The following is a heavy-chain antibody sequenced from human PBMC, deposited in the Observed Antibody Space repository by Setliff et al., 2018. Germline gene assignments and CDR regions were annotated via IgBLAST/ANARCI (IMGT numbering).Heavy chain of an antibody. V-gene: IGHV1-8*03. D-gene: IGHD3-3*01. Sequence: RASVKVSCKASGYTFTSYDINWVRQATGQGLEWMGWMNPNSGNTGYAQKFQGRVTITRNTSISTVYMELSSLRSEDTAVYYCARRGLGYDFWSGYYTMYYFDYWGQGTLVTVSS. CDR1: GYTFTSYD. CDR3: ARRGLGYDFWSGYYTMYYFDY. CDR2: MNPNSGNT. J-gene: IGHJ4*02.